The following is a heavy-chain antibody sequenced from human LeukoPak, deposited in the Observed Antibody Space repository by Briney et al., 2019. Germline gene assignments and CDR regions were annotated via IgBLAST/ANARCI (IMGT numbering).Heavy chain of an antibody. V-gene: IGHV3-23*01. CDR2: ISGGGGDT. Sequence: PGGSLRLSCAASGFTFSDYTMSWVRQAPGKGLEWVSSISGGGGDTYYADAVKGRFTISRDNSKRTVFLQMKSLRAEDTAVYYCAKDRKWETFRNLVQLPYYFDFWGQGSLVTVSS. D-gene: IGHD1-26*01. J-gene: IGHJ4*02. CDR1: GFTFSDYT. CDR3: AKDRKWETFRNLVQLPYYFDF.